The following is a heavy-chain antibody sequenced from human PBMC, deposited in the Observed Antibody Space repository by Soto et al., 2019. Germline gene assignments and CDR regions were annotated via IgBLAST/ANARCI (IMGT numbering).Heavy chain of an antibody. CDR1: CGSISSSSYY. CDR2: IYYSGST. J-gene: IGHJ6*03. V-gene: IGHV4-39*01. Sequence: PSETLSLPCTVSCGSISSSSYYRGWIRQPPGKGLEWIGSIYYSGSTYYNPSLKSRVTISVDTSKNQFSLKLSSVTAADTAVYYCVWTVTTYYYYYMDVWGKGTTVTVSS. D-gene: IGHD4-17*01. CDR3: VWTVTTYYYYYMDV.